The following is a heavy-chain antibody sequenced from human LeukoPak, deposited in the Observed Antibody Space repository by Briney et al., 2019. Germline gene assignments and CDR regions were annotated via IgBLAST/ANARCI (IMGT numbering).Heavy chain of an antibody. Sequence: PGGSLRLSCAASGFAFSNYCMHWVRQAPGKGPMWVSRICPDGPVTNYADSVKARFSISRDNARNTVYLQMNSLRAEDTAIYYCVRDFRSADYWGQGTLVTVSS. V-gene: IGHV3-74*01. J-gene: IGHJ4*02. CDR1: GFAFSNYC. CDR3: VRDFRSADY. CDR2: ICPDGPVT.